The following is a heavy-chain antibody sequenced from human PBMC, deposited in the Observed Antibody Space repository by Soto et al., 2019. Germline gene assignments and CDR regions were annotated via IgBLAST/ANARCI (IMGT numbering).Heavy chain of an antibody. D-gene: IGHD2-21*01. CDR1: GGTFNTYT. CDR2: FIPILDMA. CDR3: AITYCRDNSCPRDFDF. J-gene: IGHJ4*02. Sequence: QVQVVQSGAEVQKPESSVKVSCKPSGGTFNTYTVNWVRLAPGHGLEWMGRFIPILDMANYGQKFQDRVTITADRSTFTAYMELNSLTSDDTAVYYCAITYCRDNSCPRDFDFWGPGTRVTVSS. V-gene: IGHV1-69*02.